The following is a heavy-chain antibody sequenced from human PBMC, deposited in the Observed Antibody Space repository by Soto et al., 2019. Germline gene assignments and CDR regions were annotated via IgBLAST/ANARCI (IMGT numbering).Heavy chain of an antibody. Sequence: SGPTLVNPTQTLTLTCTFSGFSLSTSGMCVSWIRQPPGRALEWLALIDWDDDKYYSTSLKTRLTISKDTSKNQVVLTMTNMGPVDTATYYCARIPADTAMDYYYYYGMDVWGQGTTVTVSS. CDR3: ARIPADTAMDYYYYYGMDV. J-gene: IGHJ6*02. D-gene: IGHD5-18*01. V-gene: IGHV2-70*01. CDR1: GFSLSTSGMC. CDR2: IDWDDDK.